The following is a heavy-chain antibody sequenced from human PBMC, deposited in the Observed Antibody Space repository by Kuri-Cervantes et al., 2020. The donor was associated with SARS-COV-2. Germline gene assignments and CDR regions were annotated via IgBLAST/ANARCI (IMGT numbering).Heavy chain of an antibody. CDR3: ARDTAARYFDY. CDR2: ISSSSSYI. D-gene: IGHD6-6*01. V-gene: IGHV3-21*01. Sequence: GGSLRLSCAASGFTFSSYSMNWVRQAPGKGLEWVSSISSSSSYIYYADSVKGRFTISRDNSKNTLYLQMNSLRAEDTAVYYCARDTAARYFDYWGQGTLVTVSS. J-gene: IGHJ4*02. CDR1: GFTFSSYS.